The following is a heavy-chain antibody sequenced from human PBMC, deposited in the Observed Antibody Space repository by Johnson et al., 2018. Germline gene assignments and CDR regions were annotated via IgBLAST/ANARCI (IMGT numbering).Heavy chain of an antibody. D-gene: IGHD5-24*01. CDR1: GFTFGAYA. CDR3: TSSGEMATISYAFDI. J-gene: IGHJ3*02. Sequence: VQLVESGGGLVKPGRSLRLSCTASGFTFGAYAMSWFRQAPGKGLEWVGFIRSKAYGGTTEYAASVKGRFTNSRDDSKRIAYLQMNSLKTEDTAVYYCTSSGEMATISYAFDIWGQGTMVTVSS. V-gene: IGHV3-49*05. CDR2: IRSKAYGGTT.